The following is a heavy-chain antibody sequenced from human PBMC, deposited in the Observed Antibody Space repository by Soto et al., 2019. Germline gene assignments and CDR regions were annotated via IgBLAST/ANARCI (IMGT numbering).Heavy chain of an antibody. V-gene: IGHV3-53*02. CDR3: ARVQGRL. J-gene: IGHJ4*02. Sequence: QLVETGGGLIQPGTSLTLSCAASGFSVSRNYMTWVRQAPGKGLEWVSFVYSGGATFYAESVKGRFILSRDDSQNTMYLQMHNLRAEDTAVYYSARVQGRLWGRGTLVTVAS. CDR1: GFSVSRNY. CDR2: VYSGGAT.